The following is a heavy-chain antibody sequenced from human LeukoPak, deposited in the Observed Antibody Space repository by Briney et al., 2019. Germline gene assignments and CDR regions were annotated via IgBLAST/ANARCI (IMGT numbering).Heavy chain of an antibody. Sequence: QPGGSLRLSCAASGFTFSNFWMHWVRQAPGKGLVWVSHINRDGGSTSYADSVKGRFTISRDNAKNTLYLQMNSLRVEDTAVYYCARDAPGDRGFDYWGQGTQVTVSS. CDR3: ARDAPGDRGFDY. V-gene: IGHV3-74*01. CDR1: GFTFSNFW. CDR2: INRDGGST. J-gene: IGHJ4*02. D-gene: IGHD7-27*01.